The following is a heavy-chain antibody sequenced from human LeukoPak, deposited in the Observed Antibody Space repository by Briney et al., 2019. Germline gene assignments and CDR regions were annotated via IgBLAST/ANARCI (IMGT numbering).Heavy chain of an antibody. CDR1: GGSISSYY. J-gene: IGHJ3*02. D-gene: IGHD3-9*01. CDR3: AREDPDYDILTGYYPAFDAFDI. Sequence: SETLSLTCTVSGGSISSYYWSWIRQPPGKGLEWIGYIYYSGSTNYNPSLKSRVTISVDTSKNQFSLKLSSVTAADTAVYYCAREDPDYDILTGYYPAFDAFDIWGQGTMVTVSS. V-gene: IGHV4-59*01. CDR2: IYYSGST.